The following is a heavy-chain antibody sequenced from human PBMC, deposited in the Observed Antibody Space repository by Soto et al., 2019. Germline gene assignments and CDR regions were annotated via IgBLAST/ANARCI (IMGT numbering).Heavy chain of an antibody. CDR2: MNPNSGNT. Sequence: ASVKVSCKASGYTFTSYDTNWVRQATGQGLEWMGWMNPNSGNTGYAQKFQGRVTMTRNTSISTAYMELSSLRSEDTAVYYCAVRLDDYDILTGYYPIDYWGQGTLVTVSS. J-gene: IGHJ4*02. CDR3: AVRLDDYDILTGYYPIDY. D-gene: IGHD3-9*01. CDR1: GYTFTSYD. V-gene: IGHV1-8*01.